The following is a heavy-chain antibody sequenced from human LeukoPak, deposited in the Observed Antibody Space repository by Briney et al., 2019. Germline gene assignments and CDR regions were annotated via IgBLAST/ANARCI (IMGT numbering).Heavy chain of an antibody. V-gene: IGHV3-48*03. D-gene: IGHD3-3*01. CDR2: ISSSGSTI. CDR3: ARDLITIFGVVDY. Sequence: QTGGSLRLSCAASGFTFSSYEMNWVRQAPGKGLEWVSYISSSGSTIYHADSVKGRFTISRDNAKNSLYLQMNSLRAEDTAVYYCARDLITIFGVVDYWGQGTLVTVSS. J-gene: IGHJ4*02. CDR1: GFTFSSYE.